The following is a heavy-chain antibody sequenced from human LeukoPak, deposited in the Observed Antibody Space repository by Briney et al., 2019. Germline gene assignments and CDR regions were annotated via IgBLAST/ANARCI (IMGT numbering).Heavy chain of an antibody. CDR3: AREKYSSGWYGTFDY. Sequence: GGSLRLSCAASGFTVGSNYMSWVRQAPGKGLEWVSVIYSGGSTYYADSVKGRFTISRDNSKNTLYLQMNSLRAEDTAVYYCAREKYSSGWYGTFDYWGQGTLVTVSS. CDR1: GFTVGSNY. CDR2: IYSGGST. V-gene: IGHV3-53*01. D-gene: IGHD6-19*01. J-gene: IGHJ4*02.